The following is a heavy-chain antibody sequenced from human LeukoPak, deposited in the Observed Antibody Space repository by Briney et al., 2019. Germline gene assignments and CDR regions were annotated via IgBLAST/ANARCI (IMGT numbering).Heavy chain of an antibody. CDR3: ARVGVRGVIQNWFDP. D-gene: IGHD3-10*01. J-gene: IGHJ5*02. Sequence: SETLSLTCTVSGGSISNTNYYWGWVRQPPGKGLEWIGVIHYTGSTYYNPSLKSRVTMSVDTSKNQFSLKLSSVTAADTAVYYCARVGVRGVIQNWFDPWGQGTLVTVSS. CDR2: IHYTGST. V-gene: IGHV4-39*07. CDR1: GGSISNTNYY.